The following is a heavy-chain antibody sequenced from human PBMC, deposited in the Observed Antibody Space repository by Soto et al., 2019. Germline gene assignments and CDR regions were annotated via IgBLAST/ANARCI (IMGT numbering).Heavy chain of an antibody. CDR1: GYTFTGYY. D-gene: IGHD3-22*01. Sequence: GXSXKVSCKASGYTFTGYYMHWVRQAPGQGLEWMGWINPNSGGTNYAQKFQGWVTMTRDTSISTAYMELSRLRSDDTAVYYCAIAVVITRLRLDYWGQGTLVTVSS. J-gene: IGHJ4*02. CDR2: INPNSGGT. CDR3: AIAVVITRLRLDY. V-gene: IGHV1-2*04.